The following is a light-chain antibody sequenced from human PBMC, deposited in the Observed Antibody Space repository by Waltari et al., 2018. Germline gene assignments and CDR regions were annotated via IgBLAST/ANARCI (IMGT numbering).Light chain of an antibody. V-gene: IGLV2-23*02. Sequence: QSALTQPASVSGSPGQSITISCTGTSSDVGSYNLVSWYQQHPGKAPKRMIYEVSKRPSEVSDRFSGSKSGNTASRTISGLQAEDEADYYCCAYAGSSTRWVFGGGTKLTVL. CDR2: EVS. CDR1: SSDVGSYNL. CDR3: CAYAGSSTRWV. J-gene: IGLJ3*02.